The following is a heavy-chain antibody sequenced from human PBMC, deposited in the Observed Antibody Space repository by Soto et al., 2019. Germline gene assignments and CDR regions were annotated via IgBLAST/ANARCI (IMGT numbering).Heavy chain of an antibody. D-gene: IGHD2-15*01. CDR2: IYPGDSDT. CDR3: ARHPRYCSGGSCYSNYNWFDP. Sequence: GESLKISCKGSGYSFTSYWIGWVRQMPGKGLEWMGIIYPGDSDTRYSPSFQGQVTISADKSISTAYLQWSSLKASDTAMYYCARHPRYCSGGSCYSNYNWFDPWGQGTLVTVAS. CDR1: GYSFTSYW. V-gene: IGHV5-51*01. J-gene: IGHJ5*02.